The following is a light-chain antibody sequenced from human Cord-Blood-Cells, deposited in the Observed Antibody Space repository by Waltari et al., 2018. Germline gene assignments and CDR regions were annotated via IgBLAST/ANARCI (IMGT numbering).Light chain of an antibody. CDR2: AAS. V-gene: IGKV1-39*01. J-gene: IGKJ1*01. Sequence: DIQMTQSPSSLSASVGDRVTITCRASQSISSYLNWYQQKPGKAPKPLIYAASSLQSGVPSRFSGSGAGKEFTLTISSLPPEDFATYYCQQSYSTPRTFGQGTKVEIK. CDR3: QQSYSTPRT. CDR1: QSISSY.